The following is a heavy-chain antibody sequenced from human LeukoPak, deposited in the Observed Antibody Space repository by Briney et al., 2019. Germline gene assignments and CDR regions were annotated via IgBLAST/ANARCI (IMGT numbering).Heavy chain of an antibody. Sequence: GGSLRLSCAASGFTFSSYAMHWVRQAPGKGLEWVAVISYDGSNKYYADSVKGRFTISRDNSKNTLYLQMNSLRAEDTAVYYCWYYDSSGYYDFDYWGQGTLVTVSS. CDR3: WYYDSSGYYDFDY. J-gene: IGHJ4*02. D-gene: IGHD3-22*01. CDR2: ISYDGSNK. CDR1: GFTFSSYA. V-gene: IGHV3-30*14.